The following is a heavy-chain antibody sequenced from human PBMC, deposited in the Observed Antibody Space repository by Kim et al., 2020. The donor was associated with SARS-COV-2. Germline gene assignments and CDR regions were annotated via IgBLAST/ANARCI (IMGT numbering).Heavy chain of an antibody. J-gene: IGHJ4*02. CDR1: GFTFSDYA. CDR2: ISGNGGST. D-gene: IGHD3-3*01. V-gene: IGHV3-23*01. CDR3: AKRTDFWTGYFDY. Sequence: GGSLGLSCAASGFTFSDYAMSWVRQAPGKGLEWVSGISGNGGSTYYADNEKGRFIISRDNSKNMLYLQMNSLRAEDTAVYYCAKRTDFWTGYFDYWGQGTLVTVSA.